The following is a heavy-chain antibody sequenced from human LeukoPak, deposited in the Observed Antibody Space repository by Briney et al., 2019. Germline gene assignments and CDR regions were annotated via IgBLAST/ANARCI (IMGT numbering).Heavy chain of an antibody. CDR2: ISGSGGST. Sequence: GGSLRLSCAASGFTFSSYGMSWVRQAPGKGLEWVSAISGSGGSTYYADSVKGRFTISRDNSKNTLYLQMNSLRAEDTAVYYCAKSKWPLLDYFDYWGQGTLVTVSS. J-gene: IGHJ4*02. D-gene: IGHD2-21*02. V-gene: IGHV3-23*01. CDR1: GFTFSSYG. CDR3: AKSKWPLLDYFDY.